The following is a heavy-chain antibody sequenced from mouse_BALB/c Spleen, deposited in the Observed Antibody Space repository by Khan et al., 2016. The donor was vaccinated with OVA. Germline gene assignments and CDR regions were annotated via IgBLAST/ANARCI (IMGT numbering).Heavy chain of an antibody. CDR3: AQVLWPYFDY. CDR2: ISYDGSN. V-gene: IGHV3-6*02. Sequence: EVKLQESGPGLVQPSQSLSLTCSVTGYSITSGYYWNWIRQFPGHKLDWMGYISYDGSNNYNPSLKNPISITRDTSQNQFILKLYSVTTEDTATYYCAQVLWPYFDYGGQGATLAVSS. CDR1: GYSITSGYY. D-gene: IGHD1-1*02. J-gene: IGHJ2*01.